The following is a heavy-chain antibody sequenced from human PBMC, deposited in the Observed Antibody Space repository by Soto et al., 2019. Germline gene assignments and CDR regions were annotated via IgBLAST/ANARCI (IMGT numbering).Heavy chain of an antibody. CDR3: ARSNWYSEY. CDR2: IYYTGRT. Sequence: QVQLQESGPGLVKPSETLSLTCTVSGGSINNHYWSWIRQPPGKGLEWIGYIYYTGRTNYNPSLKRRVTLSVDTSKNQFSLNLTSLTAADTAIYYCARSNWYSEYWGQGTLVTVSS. D-gene: IGHD7-27*01. V-gene: IGHV4-59*11. CDR1: GGSINNHY. J-gene: IGHJ4*02.